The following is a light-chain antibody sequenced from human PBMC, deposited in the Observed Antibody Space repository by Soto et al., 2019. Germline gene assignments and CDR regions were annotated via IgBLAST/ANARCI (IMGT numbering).Light chain of an antibody. Sequence: DIVMTQSPDSLAVSLGERATINCNPSQSVFFNANNIHYLAWYQHKPGQPPRLHIYWASTRESGVPDRFSGSGSGKDFPLTISSLQPEDVAVYYCQQYYSTPLTFGGGTKVEIK. J-gene: IGKJ4*01. V-gene: IGKV4-1*01. CDR3: QQYYSTPLT. CDR2: WAS. CDR1: QSVFFNANNIHY.